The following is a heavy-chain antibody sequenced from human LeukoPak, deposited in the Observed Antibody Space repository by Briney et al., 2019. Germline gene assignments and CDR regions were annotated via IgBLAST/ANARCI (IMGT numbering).Heavy chain of an antibody. J-gene: IGHJ4*02. CDR2: IYSGGST. D-gene: IGHD6-19*01. CDR3: ARDQVGSGWFEDSAHDY. Sequence: PGGSLRLSCAASGFTVSSNYMSWVRQAPGKGLEWVSVIYSGGSTYYADSVKGRFTISRDNSKNTLYLQMNSLRAEDTAVYYCARDQVGSGWFEDSAHDYWGQGTLVTVSS. CDR1: GFTVSSNY. V-gene: IGHV3-66*01.